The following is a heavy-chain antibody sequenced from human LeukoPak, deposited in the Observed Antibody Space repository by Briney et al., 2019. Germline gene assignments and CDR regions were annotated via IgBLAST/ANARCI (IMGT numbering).Heavy chain of an antibody. CDR3: AISLIARYCSGGSCYVDY. CDR1: GYSFTSHY. D-gene: IGHD2-15*01. CDR2: ISAYNGNT. V-gene: IGHV1-18*04. J-gene: IGHJ4*02. Sequence: GASVKVSCKASGYSFTSHYMHWVRQAPGQGLEWMGWISAYNGNTNYAQKLQGRVTMTTDTSTSTAYMELRSLRSDDTAVYYCAISLIARYCSGGSCYVDYWGQGTLVTVSS.